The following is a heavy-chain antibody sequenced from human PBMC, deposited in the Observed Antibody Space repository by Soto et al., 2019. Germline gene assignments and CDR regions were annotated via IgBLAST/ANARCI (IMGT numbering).Heavy chain of an antibody. CDR2: IYYIGST. Sequence: PSETLSLTCTVSGDSITSDGYYWSWIRQHPGKGLEWIAYIYYIGSTYYNPSLKSRVTISVDPSKNQFSLKLRSVTAADTAVYYCARGDTSMAFDPWGQGTLVTVSS. V-gene: IGHV4-31*03. CDR1: GDSITSDGYY. J-gene: IGHJ5*02. CDR3: ARGDTSMAFDP. D-gene: IGHD5-18*01.